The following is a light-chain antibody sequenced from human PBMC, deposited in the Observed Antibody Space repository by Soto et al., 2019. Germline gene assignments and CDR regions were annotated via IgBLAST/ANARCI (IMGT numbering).Light chain of an antibody. CDR2: GAS. Sequence: EIVLTQSPGTLSLSPGETATLSCRASQPVSSGYLAWYQQKPGQSPTLLIYGASYRAAGTPDRFSGSGFGTDFTLTISRLEPVDFAVYYCQQYSNSWTFGQGTKVEIK. J-gene: IGKJ1*01. CDR1: QPVSSGY. CDR3: QQYSNSWT. V-gene: IGKV3-20*01.